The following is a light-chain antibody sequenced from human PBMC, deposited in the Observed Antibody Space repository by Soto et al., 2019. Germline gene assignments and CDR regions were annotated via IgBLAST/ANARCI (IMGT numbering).Light chain of an antibody. Sequence: EIVLTQSPGTLSLSPGERATLSCRASQSVSRKYLAWYQQKPGHAPRVLIYGTSIRASGVPERFSGGGSGTDFTLTITRLEPEDFAVYYCQQYGSSLFTFGPGTKVDI. CDR2: GTS. J-gene: IGKJ3*01. V-gene: IGKV3-20*01. CDR3: QQYGSSLFT. CDR1: QSVSRKY.